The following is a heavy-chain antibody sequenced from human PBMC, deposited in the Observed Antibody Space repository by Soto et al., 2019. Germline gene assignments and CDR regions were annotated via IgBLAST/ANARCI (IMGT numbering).Heavy chain of an antibody. Sequence: SETLSLTCTVSGGPISSYYWSWIRQPPGKGLEWIGYIYYSGSTNYNPSLKSRVTISVDTSKNQFSLKLSSVTAADTAVYYCARMSSSWYPYYYYGMDVWGQGTTVTVSS. J-gene: IGHJ6*02. CDR2: IYYSGST. CDR1: GGPISSYY. V-gene: IGHV4-59*01. CDR3: ARMSSSWYPYYYYGMDV. D-gene: IGHD6-13*01.